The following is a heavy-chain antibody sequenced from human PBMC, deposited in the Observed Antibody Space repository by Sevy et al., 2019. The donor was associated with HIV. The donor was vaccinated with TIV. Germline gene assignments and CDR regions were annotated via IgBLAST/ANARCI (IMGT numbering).Heavy chain of an antibody. CDR1: GGSISNYY. V-gene: IGHV4-4*07. CDR3: AGDLVPGVSEGDDAFDI. J-gene: IGHJ3*02. D-gene: IGHD2-21*02. Sequence: SETLSLTCTVSGGSISNYYWSWIRQPAGKGLEWIGRIYTTGDTNYNPSLESRVTMSVDTSKNQFSLKLNSVTAADTAVYYCAGDLVPGVSEGDDAFDIWGQGTMVTVSS. CDR2: IYTTGDT.